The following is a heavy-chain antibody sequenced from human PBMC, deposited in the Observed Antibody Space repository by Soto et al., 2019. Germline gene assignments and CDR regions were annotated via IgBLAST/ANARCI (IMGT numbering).Heavy chain of an antibody. CDR1: GFTFSTYS. Sequence: PGGSLSLSCAASGFTFSTYSINWVRQAPGKGLEWVSSISSRSDIYYADSVKGRFTISRDNAKNSVSLQMNSLRAEDTAVYYCAREYTAWPLAYGLDVWGQGTTVTVSS. CDR2: ISSRSDI. CDR3: AREYTAWPLAYGLDV. D-gene: IGHD2-2*02. J-gene: IGHJ6*02. V-gene: IGHV3-21*01.